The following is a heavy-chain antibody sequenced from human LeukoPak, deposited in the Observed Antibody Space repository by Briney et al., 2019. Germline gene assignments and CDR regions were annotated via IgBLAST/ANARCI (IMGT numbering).Heavy chain of an antibody. D-gene: IGHD7-27*01. J-gene: IGHJ4*02. CDR1: GYTFTSYD. CDR3: ARGPPNWGYDY. CDR2: MSPNSGDT. V-gene: IGHV1-8*01. Sequence: ASVKVSCKASGYTFTSYDLNWVRQATGQRPEWMGWMSPNSGDTGYAQKFQDRVTMTRNASISTAYMELSSLRSDDTAVYYCARGPPNWGYDYWGPGTLVTVSS.